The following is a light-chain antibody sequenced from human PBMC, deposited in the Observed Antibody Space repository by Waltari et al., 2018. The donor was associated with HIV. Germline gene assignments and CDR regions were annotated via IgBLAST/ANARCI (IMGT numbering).Light chain of an antibody. Sequence: QSVLTQSPSVSAAPGQRVTISCSGSSPNIGNNDVSWYQQRPGRAPKVLIYDNDKRPSGIPDRFSGSKSGTSATLDITGLQTGDEADYYCATWHTSLRAHVVFGGGTKVTVL. V-gene: IGLV1-51*01. CDR2: DND. CDR3: ATWHTSLRAHVV. J-gene: IGLJ2*01. CDR1: SPNIGNND.